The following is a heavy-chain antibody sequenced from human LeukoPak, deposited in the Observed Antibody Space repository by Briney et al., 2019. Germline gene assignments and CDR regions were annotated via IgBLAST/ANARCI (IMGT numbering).Heavy chain of an antibody. CDR3: AGTTPDLRTHSPPAYYGMAV. CDR2: ISGSGGSP. V-gene: IGHV3-23*01. J-gene: IGHJ6*02. D-gene: IGHD1/OR15-1a*01. Sequence: PAGSLRLSCAGSGCTFSTYAINWVRQPPRKGLAWVCVISGSGGSPYYADSVKGRFTISRENSKDTLSLQMNSRRGGDTAVYYCAGTTPDLRTHSPPAYYGMAVSGQGATVTASS. CDR1: GCTFSTYA.